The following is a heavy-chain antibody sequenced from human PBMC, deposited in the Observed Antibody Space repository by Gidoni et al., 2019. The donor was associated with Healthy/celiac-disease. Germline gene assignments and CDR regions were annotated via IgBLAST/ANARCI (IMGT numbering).Heavy chain of an antibody. CDR2: IYYSGST. Sequence: QLQLQESGPGLVKPSETLSLPCTVAGGAISSSSYDGGWIRQPPGKGREWIGSIYYSGSTYYNPSLKSRVTISVDTSKNQFSRKLSSVTAADTAVYYCARGSTITIFGVVPNWFDPWGQGTLVTVSS. CDR1: GGAISSSSYD. J-gene: IGHJ5*02. V-gene: IGHV4-39*07. CDR3: ARGSTITIFGVVPNWFDP. D-gene: IGHD3-3*01.